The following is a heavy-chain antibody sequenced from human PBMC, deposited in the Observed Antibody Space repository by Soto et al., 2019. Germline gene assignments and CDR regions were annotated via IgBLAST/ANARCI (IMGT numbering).Heavy chain of an antibody. CDR1: GGSISSGGYY. CDR2: IYYSGST. D-gene: IGHD2-15*01. J-gene: IGHJ4*02. Sequence: QVQLQESGPGLVKPSQTLSLTCTVSGGSISSGGYYWSWIRQHPGKGLEWIGYIYYSGSTYYNPSLKSRVTLSVDTSKNQFSLKLSSVTAADTAVYYCARAETGYCSGGSCYSPFDYWGQGTLVTVSS. CDR3: ARAETGYCSGGSCYSPFDY. V-gene: IGHV4-31*03.